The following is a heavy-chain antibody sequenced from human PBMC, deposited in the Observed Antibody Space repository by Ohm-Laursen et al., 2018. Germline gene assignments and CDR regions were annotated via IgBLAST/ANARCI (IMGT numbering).Heavy chain of an antibody. D-gene: IGHD3-22*01. CDR1: GFTSSSYE. Sequence: SLRLSCTASGFTSSSYEMNWVRQAPGKGLEWVSAISGSGGSTYYADSVKGRFTISRDNSKNTLYLQMNSLRAEDTAVYYCAKDGEPYYYDSSGYLDYWGQGTLVTVSS. J-gene: IGHJ4*02. V-gene: IGHV3-23*01. CDR3: AKDGEPYYYDSSGYLDY. CDR2: ISGSGGST.